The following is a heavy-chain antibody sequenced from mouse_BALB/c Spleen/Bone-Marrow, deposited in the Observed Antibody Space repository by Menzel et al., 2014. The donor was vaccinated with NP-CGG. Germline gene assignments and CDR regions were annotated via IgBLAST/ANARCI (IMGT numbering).Heavy chain of an antibody. CDR1: GFTFSSYA. J-gene: IGHJ3*01. D-gene: IGHD2-4*01. CDR2: ISSGGTT. Sequence: EVKLVESGGGLVKPGGSLKLSCAASGFTFSSYAMSWIRQTPEKRLEWVASISSGGTTYYPDSVRGRFTISRDNARNILYLQMSSLGSEDTAMYYCARRRVYDFPFPYWGQGTLVTVSA. V-gene: IGHV5-6-5*01. CDR3: ARRRVYDFPFPY.